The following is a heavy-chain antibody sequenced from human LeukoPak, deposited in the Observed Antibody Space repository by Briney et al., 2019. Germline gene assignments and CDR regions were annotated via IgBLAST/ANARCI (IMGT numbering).Heavy chain of an antibody. D-gene: IGHD2-2*01. CDR1: GYTFTSSV. J-gene: IGHJ5*02. Sequence: ASVKVSCKASGYTFTSSVISWVRQAPAQGLEWMGWISLYNDNTNYAQKLQGRVTMTTDTSTSTAYMELTSLRSDDTAVYYCARALGYQLLSWWFDPWGQGTLVTVSS. V-gene: IGHV1-18*01. CDR3: ARALGYQLLSWWFDP. CDR2: ISLYNDNT.